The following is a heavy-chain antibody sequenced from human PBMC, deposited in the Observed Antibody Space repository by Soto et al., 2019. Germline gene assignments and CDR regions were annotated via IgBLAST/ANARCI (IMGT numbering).Heavy chain of an antibody. CDR3: VRDHLGLLDY. J-gene: IGHJ4*02. V-gene: IGHV3-7*01. Sequence: EVQLVESGGGLVQPGGSLRLSCTASGFTFGNHWMSWVRQAPGKGFEWVANLNQDGSGKVYVDSVRGGVTISRDNAKNAVHLQMDSLGAEDTAVYFCVRDHLGLLDYWGQGTLVTVSS. CDR1: GFTFGNHW. D-gene: IGHD3-10*01. CDR2: LNQDGSGK.